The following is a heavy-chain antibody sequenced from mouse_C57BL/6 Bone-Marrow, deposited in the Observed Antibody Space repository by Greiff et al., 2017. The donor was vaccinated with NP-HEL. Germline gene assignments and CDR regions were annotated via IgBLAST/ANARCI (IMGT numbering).Heavy chain of an antibody. CDR3: AREGRSSTVVADY. CDR2: ISDGGSYT. CDR1: GFTFSSYA. Sequence: EVKVVESGGGLVKPGGSLKLSCAASGFTFSSYAMSWVRQTPEKRLEWVATISDGGSYTYYPDNVKGRFTISRDNAKNNLYLQMSHLKSEDTAMYYCAREGRSSTVVADYWGQGTTLTVSS. D-gene: IGHD1-1*01. V-gene: IGHV5-4*03. J-gene: IGHJ2*01.